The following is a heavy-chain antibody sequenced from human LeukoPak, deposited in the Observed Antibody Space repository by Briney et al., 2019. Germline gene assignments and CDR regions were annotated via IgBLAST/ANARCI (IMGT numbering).Heavy chain of an antibody. CDR1: GFTFSSYD. Sequence: TGGSLRLSCAVSGFTFSSYDMHWVRQATGKGLEWVSAIGTAGDTYYPGSVKGRFTISRENAKNSLYLQMNSLRAGDTAVYYCARGGDYGDSNFDYWGQGTLVTVSS. CDR2: IGTAGDT. J-gene: IGHJ4*02. D-gene: IGHD4-17*01. CDR3: ARGGDYGDSNFDY. V-gene: IGHV3-13*04.